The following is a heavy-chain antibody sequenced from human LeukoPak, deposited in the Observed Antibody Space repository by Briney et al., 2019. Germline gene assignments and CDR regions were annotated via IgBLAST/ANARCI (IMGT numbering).Heavy chain of an antibody. CDR2: INPNSGGT. V-gene: IGHV1-2*06. J-gene: IGHJ4*02. Sequence: ASVKVSCKASGYTFTGYYMHWVRQAPGQGLELMGRINPNSGGTNYAQKFQGRVTMTRDTSISTAYMELSRLRSDDTAVYYCARALNYYDSSGSVDYWGQGTLVTVSS. CDR1: GYTFTGYY. CDR3: ARALNYYDSSGSVDY. D-gene: IGHD3-22*01.